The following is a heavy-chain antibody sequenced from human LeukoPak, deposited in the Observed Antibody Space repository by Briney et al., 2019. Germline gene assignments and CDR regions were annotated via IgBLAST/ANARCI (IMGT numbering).Heavy chain of an antibody. CDR2: ISSSSSYI. V-gene: IGHV3-21*01. J-gene: IGHJ6*02. D-gene: IGHD3-22*01. Sequence: GGSLRLSCAASGFTFSSYSMNWVRQAPGKGLEWVSSISSSSSYIYYADSVKGRFTISRDNAKNSLYLQMNSLRAEDTAVYYCARRYYYDSSGYGDYYYYGMDVWGQGTTVTVSS. CDR3: ARRYYYDSSGYGDYYYYGMDV. CDR1: GFTFSSYS.